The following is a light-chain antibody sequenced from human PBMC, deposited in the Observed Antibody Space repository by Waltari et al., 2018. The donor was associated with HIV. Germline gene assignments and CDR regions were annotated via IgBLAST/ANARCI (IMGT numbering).Light chain of an antibody. CDR1: SSNVGSYY. V-gene: IGLV1-47*01. Sequence: QSVLTQPPSASGTPGQRVTISCSGSSSNVGSYYVYWYQQVPGTAPKLLIYRSYPRPSGVPDRFSGSKSGTSASLAISGLRSEDEADYYCAVWDGSLSVGVFGGGTKVTVL. J-gene: IGLJ2*01. CDR2: RSY. CDR3: AVWDGSLSVGV.